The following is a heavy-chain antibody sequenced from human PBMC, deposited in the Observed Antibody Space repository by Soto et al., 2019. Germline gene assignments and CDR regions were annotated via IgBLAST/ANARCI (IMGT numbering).Heavy chain of an antibody. CDR1: GFTFNHYA. CDR3: AKDSTVTTSIYFYYSGFDV. CDR2: VSGRGGST. Sequence: VQLLESGGGLVQPGGSLRLACTASGFTFNHYAMSWVRQATGKGLEWVSAVSGRGGSTKYADSVKGRFIISRDNSNSTVYLQIDSLRGEDTAVYYCAKDSTVTTSIYFYYSGFDVWGQGTTVTVSS. J-gene: IGHJ6*01. D-gene: IGHD4-17*01. V-gene: IGHV3-23*01.